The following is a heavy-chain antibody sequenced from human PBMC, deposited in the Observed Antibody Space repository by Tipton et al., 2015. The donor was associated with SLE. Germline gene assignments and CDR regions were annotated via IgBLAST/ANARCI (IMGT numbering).Heavy chain of an antibody. CDR2: IYYSGKTT. CDR3: AGRRTGYRDAFDI. Sequence: LRLSCSVSNGSISRSSYYWGWIRQPPGKGLEWIASIYYSGKTTYYNPSLKSRVTISVATSTNQFSLLLTSVSAPDTAVYYCAGRRTGYRDAFDIWGRGTMVAVSS. V-gene: IGHV4-39*01. D-gene: IGHD5-12*01. J-gene: IGHJ3*02. CDR1: NGSISRSSYY.